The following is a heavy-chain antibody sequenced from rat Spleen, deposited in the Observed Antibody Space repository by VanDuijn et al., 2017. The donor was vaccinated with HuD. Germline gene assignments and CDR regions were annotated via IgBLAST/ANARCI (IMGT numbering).Heavy chain of an antibody. V-gene: IGHV5-25*01. CDR1: GFTFSNYD. Sequence: EVQLVESGGGLVQPGRSMKLSCAASGFTFSNYDMAWVRQAPTRGLDWVASINSGGDNTYYRDSVKGRFTISSDNEKSTLYLQMDSLRSEDTATYFCARDIYGGYSELGYFAYWGQGTLVTVSS. CDR2: INSGGDNT. J-gene: IGHJ3*01. CDR3: ARDIYGGYSELGYFAY. D-gene: IGHD1-11*01.